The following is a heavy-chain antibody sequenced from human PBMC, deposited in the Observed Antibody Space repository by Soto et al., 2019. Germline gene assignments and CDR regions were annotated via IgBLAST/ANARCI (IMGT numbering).Heavy chain of an antibody. CDR1: GFTFSSYG. Sequence: QVQLVESGGGVVQPGRSLRLSCAASGFTFSSYGMHWVRQAPGKGLEWVAVIWYDGSNKYYADSVKGRFTISRDNSKNTLYLQMNSLRAEDTAVYYCARDRAKIAAAGNDYWGQGTLVTVSS. CDR2: IWYDGSNK. V-gene: IGHV3-33*01. J-gene: IGHJ4*02. CDR3: ARDRAKIAAAGNDY. D-gene: IGHD6-13*01.